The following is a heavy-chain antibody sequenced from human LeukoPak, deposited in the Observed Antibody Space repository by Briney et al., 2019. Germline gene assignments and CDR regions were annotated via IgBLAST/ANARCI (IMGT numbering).Heavy chain of an antibody. J-gene: IGHJ4*02. D-gene: IGHD1-14*01. CDR2: INHSGST. Sequence: SETLSLTCAVYGGSFSTYYWSWIRQPPGKGLEWIGEINHSGSTNYNPSLKSRVTISVDTSKNQFSLKLSSVTAADTAVYYCARKRFRTGFDYWGQGTLVTVSS. CDR3: ARKRFRTGFDY. V-gene: IGHV4-34*01. CDR1: GGSFSTYY.